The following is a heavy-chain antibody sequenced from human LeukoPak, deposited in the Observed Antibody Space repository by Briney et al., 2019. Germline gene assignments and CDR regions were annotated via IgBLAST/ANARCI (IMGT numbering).Heavy chain of an antibody. Sequence: SETLSLTCAVYGGSFSGYYWSWIRQPPGKGLEWIGEINHSESTNYNPSLKSRVTISVDMSKNQFSLKLSSVTAADTAVYYCARRLAVASPGYYGLDVWGKGTTVTVSS. CDR3: ARRLAVASPGYYGLDV. J-gene: IGHJ6*04. CDR1: GGSFSGYY. CDR2: INHSEST. D-gene: IGHD6-19*01. V-gene: IGHV4-34*01.